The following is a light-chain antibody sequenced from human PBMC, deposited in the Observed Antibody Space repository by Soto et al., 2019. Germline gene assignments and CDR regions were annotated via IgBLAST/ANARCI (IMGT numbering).Light chain of an antibody. Sequence: DLQMTQSPSSVSASVGDTVTITCRASQGINNWLAWYQQKPGKAPKLLIYAASSLQSGVPSRFSGGGSGTDFTLSISSLQPEDFATYYCQEANNFPITFGGGTKVEIK. CDR2: AAS. J-gene: IGKJ4*01. V-gene: IGKV1D-12*01. CDR3: QEANNFPIT. CDR1: QGINNW.